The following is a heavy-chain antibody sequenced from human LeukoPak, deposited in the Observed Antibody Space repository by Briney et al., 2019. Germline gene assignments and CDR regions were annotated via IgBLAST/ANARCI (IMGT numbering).Heavy chain of an antibody. CDR2: ISGSGGST. CDR3: AKDGGYSYGDDY. J-gene: IGHJ4*02. V-gene: IGHV3-23*01. D-gene: IGHD5-18*01. CDR1: GFTFSTYR. Sequence: GGSLRLSCAASGFTFSTYRMSWVRQAPGKGLEWVSAISGSGGSTYYADSVKGRFTISRDNSKNTLYLQMNSLRAEDTAVYYCAKDGGYSYGDDYWGQGTLVTVSS.